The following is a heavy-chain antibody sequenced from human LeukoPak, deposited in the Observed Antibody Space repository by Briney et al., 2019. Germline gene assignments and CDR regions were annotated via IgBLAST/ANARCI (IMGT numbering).Heavy chain of an antibody. CDR1: GFTFSSYS. Sequence: PGGSLRLSCAASGFTFSSYSMNWVRQAPGKGLEWVSYISSSGSTIYYADSVKGRFTISRDNSKNTLYLQMNSLRAEDTAVYYCAKDGAPPEMATNPWGQGTLVTVSS. J-gene: IGHJ4*02. V-gene: IGHV3-48*01. CDR2: ISSSGSTI. CDR3: AKDGAPPEMATNP. D-gene: IGHD5-12*01.